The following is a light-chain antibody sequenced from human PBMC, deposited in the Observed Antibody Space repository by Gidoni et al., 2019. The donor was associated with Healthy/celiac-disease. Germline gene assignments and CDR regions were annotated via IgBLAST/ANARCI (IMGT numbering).Light chain of an antibody. J-gene: IGKJ1*01. Sequence: DIQMTQSPSSLSASVGDRVTITCRASQSISSYLNWYQQKPGKAPKLLIYAASSLQSVGPSRFSGSGYGTDFTRNISSLQPEDFATYYCQQSYRTPQTFXQXTKVEIK. CDR1: QSISSY. V-gene: IGKV1-39*01. CDR3: QQSYRTPQT. CDR2: AAS.